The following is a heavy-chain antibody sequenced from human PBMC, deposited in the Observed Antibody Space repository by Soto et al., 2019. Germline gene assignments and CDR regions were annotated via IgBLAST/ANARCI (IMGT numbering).Heavy chain of an antibody. J-gene: IGHJ6*02. V-gene: IGHV1-69*01. D-gene: IGHD3-22*01. Sequence: QVQLVQSGAEVKKPGSSVKVSCKASGGTFSSYAISWVRQAPGQGLEWMGGIIPIFGTANYAQKFQGRVMITADESTSTAYMELSSLRSEDTAVYYCARDDSSGYYGLHYGMDVWGQGTTVTVSS. CDR1: GGTFSSYA. CDR3: ARDDSSGYYGLHYGMDV. CDR2: IIPIFGTA.